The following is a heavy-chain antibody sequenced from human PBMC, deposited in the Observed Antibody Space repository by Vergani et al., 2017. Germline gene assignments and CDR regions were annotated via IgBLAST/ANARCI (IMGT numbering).Heavy chain of an antibody. Sequence: EVQLVESGGGLVQPGGSLRLSCAASGFTFSSYELNWVRQAPGKGLEWVSYISSSGSTIYYADSVKGRFTIARDNAKNSLYLQMNSLRAEDTAVYYCARVHGAVAGEEYCYYYYRDVWGRGP. CDR1: GFTFSSYE. D-gene: IGHD6-19*01. CDR2: ISSSGSTI. V-gene: IGHV3-48*03. J-gene: IGHJ6*03. CDR3: ARVHGAVAGEEYCYYYYRDV.